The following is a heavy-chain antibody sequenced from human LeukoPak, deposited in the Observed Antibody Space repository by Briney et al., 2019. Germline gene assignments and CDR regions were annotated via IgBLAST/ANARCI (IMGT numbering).Heavy chain of an antibody. Sequence: GGPLRLSCAASGFSFSTYSFSWVRQAPGKGLEWVSGISASGGDTFYADSVKGRFTISRDNSKNTLSLQMNSLRVEDTAMYYCAKDVRRCNGGCTWGQGTLVTVSS. CDR3: AKDVRRCNGGCT. CDR1: GFSFSTYS. D-gene: IGHD2-15*01. CDR2: ISASGGDT. J-gene: IGHJ5*02. V-gene: IGHV3-23*01.